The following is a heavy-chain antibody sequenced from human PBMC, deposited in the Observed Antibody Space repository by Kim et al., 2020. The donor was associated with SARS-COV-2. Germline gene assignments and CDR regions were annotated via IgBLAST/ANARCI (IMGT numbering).Heavy chain of an antibody. J-gene: IGHJ6*02. CDR2: MNPNSGNT. CDR1: GYTFTSYD. V-gene: IGHV1-8*01. D-gene: IGHD3-3*01. CDR3: ARTPFGSDFWSGHFKPTYYYYGMDV. Sequence: ASVKVSCKASGYTFTSYDINWVRQATGQGLEWMGWMNPNSGNTGYAQKFQGRVTMTRNTSISTAYMELSSLRSEDTAVYYCARTPFGSDFWSGHFKPTYYYYGMDVWGQGTTVTVSS.